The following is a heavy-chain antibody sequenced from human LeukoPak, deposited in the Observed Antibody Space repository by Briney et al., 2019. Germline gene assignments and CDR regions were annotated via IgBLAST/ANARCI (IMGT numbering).Heavy chain of an antibody. V-gene: IGHV4-34*01. J-gene: IGHJ4*02. Sequence: SETLSLTCAVYGGSFSGYYWSWIRQPPGKGLEWIGEINHSGSTNYNPSLKSRVTISVDTSKNQFSLKPSSVTAADTAVYYCARGWAAATFDYWGQGTLVTVSS. CDR2: INHSGST. CDR1: GGSFSGYY. CDR3: ARGWAAATFDY. D-gene: IGHD2-15*01.